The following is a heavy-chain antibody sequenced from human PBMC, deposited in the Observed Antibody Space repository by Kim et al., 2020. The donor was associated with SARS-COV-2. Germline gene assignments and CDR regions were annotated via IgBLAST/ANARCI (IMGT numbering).Heavy chain of an antibody. V-gene: IGHV4-39*07. CDR1: GGSISSSSYY. D-gene: IGHD5-12*01. CDR3: ARDKEMATISYGMDV. CDR2: IYYSGST. Sequence: SETLSLTCTVSGGSISSSSYYWGWIRQPPGKGLEWIGSIYYSGSTYYNPSLKSRVTISVDTSKNQFSLKLSSVTAADTAVYYCARDKEMATISYGMDVWGQGTTVTVYS. J-gene: IGHJ6*01.